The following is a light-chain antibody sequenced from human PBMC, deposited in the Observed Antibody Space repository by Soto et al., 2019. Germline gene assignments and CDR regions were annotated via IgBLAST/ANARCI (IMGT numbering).Light chain of an antibody. J-gene: IGKJ4*01. Sequence: DIVMTQSPLSLPVTPGEPASISCRSSQSLLHSNGYTYLDWYLQKPGQSPQLLIYLGSNRASGVPDRFSGGGSGTDFTLKISRVEAEDVGVYYCMQSLQTRTFGGGTKVDIK. CDR2: LGS. V-gene: IGKV2-28*01. CDR1: QSLLHSNGYTY. CDR3: MQSLQTRT.